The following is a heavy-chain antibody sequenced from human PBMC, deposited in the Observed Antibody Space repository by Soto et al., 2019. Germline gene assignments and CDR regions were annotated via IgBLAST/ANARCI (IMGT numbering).Heavy chain of an antibody. CDR1: GYTFTGYY. Sequence: ASVKVSCKASGYTFTGYYMHWVRQAPGQGLEWMGWINPNSGGTNYAQKFQGRVTMTRDTSISTAYMELSRLRSDDTAVYYCARGNGYCSSTSCSLVYYYGMDVWGQGTTVTV. CDR3: ARGNGYCSSTSCSLVYYYGMDV. J-gene: IGHJ6*02. V-gene: IGHV1-2*02. CDR2: INPNSGGT. D-gene: IGHD2-2*03.